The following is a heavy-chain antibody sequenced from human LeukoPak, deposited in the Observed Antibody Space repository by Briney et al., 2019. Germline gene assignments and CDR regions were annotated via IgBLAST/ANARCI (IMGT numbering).Heavy chain of an antibody. CDR1: GFTVSSNY. CDR3: ARGGNYYGSGSYYYMDV. J-gene: IGHJ6*03. CDR2: IYSGGST. Sequence: GGSLRLSCAASGFTVSSNYMSWVRQATGRGLEWVSVIYSGGSTYYADSVKGRFTISRDNSKNTLYLQMNSLRAEDTAVYYCARGGNYYGSGSYYYMDVWGKGTTVTVSS. V-gene: IGHV3-53*01. D-gene: IGHD3-10*01.